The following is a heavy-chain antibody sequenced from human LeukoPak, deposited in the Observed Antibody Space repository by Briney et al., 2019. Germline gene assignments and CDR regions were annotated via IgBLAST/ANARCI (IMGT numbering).Heavy chain of an antibody. CDR1: GFTFSSYT. V-gene: IGHV3-21*04. CDR3: AKDPDCTSGICYTFFDY. D-gene: IGHD2-8*01. CDR2: ISSSSIYI. J-gene: IGHJ4*02. Sequence: GGSLRLSCAASGFTFSSYTMNWVRQAPGKGLEWVSSISSSSIYIYYADSVKGRFTISRDNAKNSVYLQMNSLRAEDTAVYYCAKDPDCTSGICYTFFDYWGQGTLVTVSS.